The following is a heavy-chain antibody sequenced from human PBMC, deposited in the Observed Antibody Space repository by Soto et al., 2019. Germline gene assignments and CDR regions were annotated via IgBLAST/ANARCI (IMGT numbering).Heavy chain of an antibody. J-gene: IGHJ4*02. Sequence: GESLKISCKGSGYSFTNQWISWVRQMPGKGLEWMGRIDPSDSYINYSPSFQGHVTISRDNAKNSLYLQMNSLRAEDTAVYYCARVGSVVPAAGGYSSSWFPDYFDYWGQGTLVTVSS. V-gene: IGHV5-10-1*01. CDR3: ARVGSVVPAAGGYSSSWFPDYFDY. D-gene: IGHD6-13*01. CDR1: GYSFTNQW. CDR2: IDPSDSYI.